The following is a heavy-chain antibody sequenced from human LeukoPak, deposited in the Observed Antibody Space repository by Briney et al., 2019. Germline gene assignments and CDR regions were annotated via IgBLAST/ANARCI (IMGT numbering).Heavy chain of an antibody. D-gene: IGHD3-22*01. CDR1: GFSFSSYS. J-gene: IGHJ4*02. Sequence: GGTQRLSCLSSGFSFSSYSMNWVRQAPGKGLEWVASFSSDGTHTAYGESVRGRFTISRDNAKNSVHLQMNSLRVEDTALYYCARGGPGYDASGYYWGLDYWGQGTLVTVSS. CDR2: FSSDGTHT. CDR3: ARGGPGYDASGYYWGLDY. V-gene: IGHV3-21*06.